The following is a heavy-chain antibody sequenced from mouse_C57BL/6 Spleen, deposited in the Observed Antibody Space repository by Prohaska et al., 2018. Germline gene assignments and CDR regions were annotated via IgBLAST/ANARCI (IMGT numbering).Heavy chain of an antibody. CDR2: INPSTGGT. J-gene: IGHJ2*01. V-gene: IGHV1-42*01. CDR3: VFDYFDY. Sequence: LKISCKASGYSFTGYYMNWVKQSPEKSLEWIGEINPSTGGTTYNQKFKAKATLTVDKSSSTAYMQLKSLTSEDSAVYYCVFDYFDYWGQGTTLTVSS. CDR1: GYSFTGYY.